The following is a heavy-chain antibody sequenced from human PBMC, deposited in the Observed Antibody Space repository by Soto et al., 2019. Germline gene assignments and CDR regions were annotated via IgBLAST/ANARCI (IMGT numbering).Heavy chain of an antibody. CDR2: IWHDGSKQ. CDR3: ASHLRVLGPYLDY. CDR1: GFTFRNYG. J-gene: IGHJ4*02. D-gene: IGHD2-15*01. Sequence: QVQLVESGGGVVQPGNSQRLYCVTYGFTFRNYGMHWVRQFPGKGLEWVAVIWHDGSKQYYLDSVKGRFTISRDDSKSTLYLQMNSLKVEDTALCYCASHLRVLGPYLDYWGQGTTVTVSS. V-gene: IGHV3-33*03.